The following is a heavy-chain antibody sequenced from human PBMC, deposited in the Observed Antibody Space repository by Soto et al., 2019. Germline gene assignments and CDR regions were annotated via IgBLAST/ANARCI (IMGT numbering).Heavy chain of an antibody. J-gene: IGHJ4*02. CDR1: GGSISSSSYY. V-gene: IGHV4-39*01. Sequence: SPTLSLTCTVSGGSISSSSYYWGWIRQPPGKGLEWIGSIYYSGSTYYNPSLKSRVTISVDTSKNQFSLKLSSVTAADTAVYYCASYYYGSGSYYNYFDYWGQGTLVTVSS. CDR3: ASYYYGSGSYYNYFDY. D-gene: IGHD3-10*01. CDR2: IYYSGST.